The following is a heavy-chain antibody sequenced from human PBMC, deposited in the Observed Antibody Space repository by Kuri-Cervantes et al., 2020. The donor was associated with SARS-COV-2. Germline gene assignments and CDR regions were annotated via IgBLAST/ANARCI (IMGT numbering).Heavy chain of an antibody. CDR1: GGSVSGYY. V-gene: IGHV4-59*02. Sequence: GSLRLSCTVSGGSVSGYYWTWMRQPPGKGLEWIGNIHYSGSTNYNPSLKSRGTISVDTSNNQFSLKLSSVTAADTAVYYCARESYYYDSTGYYRRWFDYWGQGTLVTVSS. D-gene: IGHD3-22*01. J-gene: IGHJ4*02. CDR3: ARESYYYDSTGYYRRWFDY. CDR2: IHYSGST.